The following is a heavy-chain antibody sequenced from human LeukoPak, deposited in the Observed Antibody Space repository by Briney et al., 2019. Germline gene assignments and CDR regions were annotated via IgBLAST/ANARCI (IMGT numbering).Heavy chain of an antibody. J-gene: IGHJ4*02. CDR2: IRSKAYGGTT. CDR3: TREAAYYYDSSGYYDY. D-gene: IGHD3-22*01. CDR1: GFTFGDYP. V-gene: IGHV3-49*03. Sequence: GGSLRLSCKASGFTFGDYPMTWFRQAPGKGLEWVGFIRSKAYGGTTEYAASVKGRFTISRDDSKSIAYLQMNSLKTEDKAVYYCTREAAYYYDSSGYYDYWGQGTLVTVSS.